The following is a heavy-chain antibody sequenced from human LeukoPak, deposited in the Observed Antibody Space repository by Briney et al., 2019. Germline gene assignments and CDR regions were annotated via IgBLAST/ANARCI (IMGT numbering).Heavy chain of an antibody. CDR1: GFTFSSYA. J-gene: IGHJ4*02. Sequence: GGSLRLSCAASGFTFSSYAMSWFRQAPGKGLEWVSAISGSGGSTYYADSVKGRFTISRDNSKNTLYLQMNSLRAEDTAVYYCAKHMRGYSYGYFDYWGQGTLVTVSS. CDR3: AKHMRGYSYGYFDY. V-gene: IGHV3-23*01. D-gene: IGHD5-18*01. CDR2: ISGSGGST.